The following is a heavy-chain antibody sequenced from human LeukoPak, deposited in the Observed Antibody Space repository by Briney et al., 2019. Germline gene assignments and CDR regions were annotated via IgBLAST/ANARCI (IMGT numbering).Heavy chain of an antibody. J-gene: IGHJ4*02. CDR2: IKQDGSKK. CDR3: TRVGYIDEGIDY. D-gene: IGHD5-24*01. Sequence: PGGSLRLSCAASGFTFSDYYVSWIRQAPGKGLEWVANIKQDGSKKSYVDSVKGRFTISRDNTKNSLYLQMNSLRAEDTAIYYCTRVGYIDEGIDYWGQGTLVTVSS. CDR1: GFTFSDYY. V-gene: IGHV3-7*04.